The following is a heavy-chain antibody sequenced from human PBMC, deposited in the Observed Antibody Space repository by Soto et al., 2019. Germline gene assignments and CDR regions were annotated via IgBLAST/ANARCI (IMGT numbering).Heavy chain of an antibody. J-gene: IGHJ4*02. D-gene: IGHD1-1*01. CDR3: AKAFRGTPAPFDY. CDR1: GFTFSSYA. Sequence: PGGSLRLSCAASGFTFSSYATSWVRQAPGKGLEWVSAISGSGGSTYYADSVKGRFTISRDNSKNTLYLQMNSLRAEDTAEYYCAKAFRGTPAPFDYWGQGTLVTVSS. CDR2: ISGSGGST. V-gene: IGHV3-23*01.